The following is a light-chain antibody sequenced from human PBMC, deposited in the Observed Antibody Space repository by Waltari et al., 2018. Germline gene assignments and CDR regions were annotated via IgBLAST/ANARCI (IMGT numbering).Light chain of an antibody. J-gene: IGKJ2*01. CDR3: QQYDSTPQT. V-gene: IGKV4-1*01. Sequence: DIVMTQSPESLAVSLGERATINCKSSQSVLYSSTNKNSLAWYQQKPGQPPKLLIYWASTRESGVPDRFSGGGSGTDFTLTISSLQAEDVAVYYCQQYDSTPQTFGQGTKLEIK. CDR2: WAS. CDR1: QSVLYSSTNKNS.